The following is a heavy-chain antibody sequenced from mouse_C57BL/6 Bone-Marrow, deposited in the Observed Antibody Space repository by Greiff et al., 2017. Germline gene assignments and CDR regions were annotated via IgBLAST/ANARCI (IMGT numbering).Heavy chain of an antibody. CDR2: IAPETGGT. CDR3: TRPTVVAKDDV. Sequence: QVQLQQSGAELVRPGASVTLSCKASGYTFTDYEMHWVKQTPVHGLEWIGAIAPETGGTAYNQKFKGKAILTADKSASTAYMELRSLTSEDSAVYYCTRPTVVAKDDVWCTGTTVTVTA. CDR1: GYTFTDYE. J-gene: IGHJ1*03. D-gene: IGHD1-1*01. V-gene: IGHV1-15*01.